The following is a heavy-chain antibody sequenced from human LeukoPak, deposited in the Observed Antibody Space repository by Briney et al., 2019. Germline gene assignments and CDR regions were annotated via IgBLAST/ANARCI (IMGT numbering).Heavy chain of an antibody. CDR3: AGTTMNKGGFDY. CDR1: GGSISSYY. D-gene: IGHD3-22*01. CDR2: IYYSGST. Sequence: PSETLSLTCTVSGGSISSYYWSWIRQPPGKGLEWIGYIYYSGSTNYNPSLKSRVTISVGTSKNQFSLKLSSVTAADTAVYYCAGTTMNKGGFDYWGQGTLVTVSS. J-gene: IGHJ4*02. V-gene: IGHV4-59*08.